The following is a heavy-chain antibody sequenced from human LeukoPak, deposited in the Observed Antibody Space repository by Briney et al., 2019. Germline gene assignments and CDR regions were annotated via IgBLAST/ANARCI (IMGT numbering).Heavy chain of an antibody. CDR2: FDPEDGAI. J-gene: IGHJ4*02. Sequence: SVKVSCNVYGSTLSELSIHWVRQAPGKGLEWMGGFDPEDGAIIYAQNFQHRVAMTEDRATDTSYLELSSLTFDDTAVFYCTFHRLSFLNYFESWGQGTLVTVSS. CDR3: TFHRLSFLNYFES. V-gene: IGHV1-24*01. CDR1: GSTLSELS. D-gene: IGHD2/OR15-2a*01.